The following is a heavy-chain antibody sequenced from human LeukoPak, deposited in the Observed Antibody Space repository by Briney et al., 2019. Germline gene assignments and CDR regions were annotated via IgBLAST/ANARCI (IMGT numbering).Heavy chain of an antibody. J-gene: IGHJ4*02. Sequence: PGGSLRLSCAASGFTFSDYYMSWIRQAPGKGLEWVSYISGSGSIIYYADSVKGRFTISRDNAKNSLYLQMNSLRAEDTAVYYCARDPFSSSWYERLDYWGQGTLVTVSS. CDR2: ISGSGSII. CDR1: GFTFSDYY. CDR3: ARDPFSSSWYERLDY. V-gene: IGHV3-11*01. D-gene: IGHD6-13*01.